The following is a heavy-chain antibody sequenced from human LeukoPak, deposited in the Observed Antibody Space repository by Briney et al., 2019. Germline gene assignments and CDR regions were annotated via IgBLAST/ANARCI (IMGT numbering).Heavy chain of an antibody. Sequence: GGSLRLSCAASGFTFSSYWMHWVRQAPGKGLVWVSRVNSDGSSTSYADSVKGRFTISRDNSKNTLYLQMNSLRAEDTAVYYCARDPYGSGINWFDPWGRGTLVTVSS. D-gene: IGHD3-10*01. J-gene: IGHJ5*02. V-gene: IGHV3-74*01. CDR2: VNSDGSST. CDR3: ARDPYGSGINWFDP. CDR1: GFTFSSYW.